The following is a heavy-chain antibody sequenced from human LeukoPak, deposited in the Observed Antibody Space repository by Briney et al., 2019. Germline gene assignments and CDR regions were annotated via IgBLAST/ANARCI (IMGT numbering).Heavy chain of an antibody. CDR3: ARERYWYFDL. CDR1: GGSISGGGYS. V-gene: IGHV4-30-2*01. CDR2: IHHSGST. Sequence: SETLSLTCAVSGGSISGGGYSWSWIRQPPGKGLEWIGYIHHSGSTYYNPSLKSRVTISVDRSKNQFSLKLSSVTAADTAVYYCARERYWYFDLWGRGTLVTVSS. J-gene: IGHJ2*01.